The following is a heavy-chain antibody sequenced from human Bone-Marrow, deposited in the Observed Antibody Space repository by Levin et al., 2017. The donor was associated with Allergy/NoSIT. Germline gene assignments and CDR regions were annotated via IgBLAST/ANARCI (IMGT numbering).Heavy chain of an antibody. J-gene: IGHJ4*02. Sequence: GESLKISCAASGFTFTNAWMNWVRQAPGKGLEWVGLIKTNADGGTIDYAAHVKGRFTISRDDSNNTLYLHMNSLKTEDTAVYYCTSGDFDFWSGYYSFEYWGQGTLVTVSS. D-gene: IGHD3-3*01. CDR2: IKTNADGGTI. CDR1: GFTFTNAW. V-gene: IGHV3-15*01. CDR3: TSGDFDFWSGYYSFEY.